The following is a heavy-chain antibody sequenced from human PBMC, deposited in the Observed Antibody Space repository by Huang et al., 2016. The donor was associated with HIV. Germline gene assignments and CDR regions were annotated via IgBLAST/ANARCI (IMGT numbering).Heavy chain of an antibody. J-gene: IGHJ4*02. CDR2: IRYDGNNY. V-gene: IGHV3-30*02. CDR3: AKDLTYTFGRHFDY. CDR1: GFTFVSFG. D-gene: IGHD3-3*01. Sequence: QVQLVESGGGVVQPGGSLRLSCTAAGFTFVSFGMHWVRQGPVKGLEWVAFIRYDGNNYYYADSVRGRFTISRDNSKDTLYLQMNRLRPDDSAVYYCAKDLTYTFGRHFDYWGRGTLVTVSS.